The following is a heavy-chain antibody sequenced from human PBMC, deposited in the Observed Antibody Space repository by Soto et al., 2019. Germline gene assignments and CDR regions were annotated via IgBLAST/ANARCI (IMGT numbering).Heavy chain of an antibody. CDR3: ARLGSSGWYQGSYFDY. V-gene: IGHV4-39*01. CDR1: GGSITRNDHY. D-gene: IGHD6-19*01. CDR2: IKSSGST. J-gene: IGHJ4*02. Sequence: QLQLQESGPGLVRPSETLSLICTVSGGSITRNDHYWGRIRQSPGKGLEWIGDIKSSGSTNYNLSRKSRVSMSVEKSKNPFSLKMNSVTAADTAVYSCARLGSSGWYQGSYFDYWGQGTLVTVS.